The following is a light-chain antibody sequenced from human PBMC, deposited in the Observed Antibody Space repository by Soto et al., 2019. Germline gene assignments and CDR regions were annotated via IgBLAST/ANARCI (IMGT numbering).Light chain of an antibody. CDR3: QSYDSSLSAYV. V-gene: IGLV1-40*01. CDR1: SSNIGAGYD. Sequence: QSVLTQPPSVSGAPGQRVTISCTGNSSNIGAGYDAHWYQHLPGTAPKLLIYYNSNRPSGVPDRFSGSKSGTSASLAITGLQAEDDADYYCQSYDSSLSAYVFGTGTKVTVL. CDR2: YNS. J-gene: IGLJ1*01.